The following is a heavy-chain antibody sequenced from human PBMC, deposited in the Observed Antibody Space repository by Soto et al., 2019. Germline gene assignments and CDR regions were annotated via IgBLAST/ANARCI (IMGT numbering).Heavy chain of an antibody. CDR3: ARVGSVAADDRRFYFDY. CDR2: IYHTGST. J-gene: IGHJ4*02. Sequence: SETLSLTCAISSYSVSSGYYWGWIRQPPGKGLEWIGSIYHTGSTYYNPLLKSRVTMSVDTSQNQFSLKLNSVTAADTAVYYCARVGSVAADDRRFYFDYWGRGTLVTV. V-gene: IGHV4-38-2*01. CDR1: SYSVSSGYY. D-gene: IGHD3-3*01.